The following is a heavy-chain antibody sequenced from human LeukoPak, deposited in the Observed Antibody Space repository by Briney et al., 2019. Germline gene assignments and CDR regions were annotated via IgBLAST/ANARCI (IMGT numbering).Heavy chain of an antibody. CDR2: FNTYTGNP. J-gene: IGHJ5*02. Sequence: ASVKVSCKASGYSFTTYGMNWVPQAPGQGLEWMGWFNTYTGNPTYAQGFTGRFVFSMDTSASTAYLQISSLKAEDMAMYYCVRGYDILTGKTWGQGTLVTVSS. D-gene: IGHD3-9*01. CDR1: GYSFTTYG. V-gene: IGHV7-81*01. CDR3: VRGYDILTGKT.